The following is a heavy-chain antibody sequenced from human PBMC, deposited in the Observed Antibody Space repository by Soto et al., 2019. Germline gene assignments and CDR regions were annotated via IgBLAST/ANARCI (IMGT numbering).Heavy chain of an antibody. CDR1: GGTFSSYA. J-gene: IGHJ4*02. CDR2: IIPVFGAT. CDR3: AGSPEWSYALSQLVITTFAFY. D-gene: IGHD3-22*01. V-gene: IGHV1-69*01. Sequence: QVQLVQSGAEVKKPGSSVKVSCEASGGTFSSYAFSWVRQAPGQGLEWMGGIIPVFGATNYAQTFQGRVTITADASTSTAYMELSSLRSEDTAVYYCAGSPEWSYALSQLVITTFAFYWGQGTLVTVSP.